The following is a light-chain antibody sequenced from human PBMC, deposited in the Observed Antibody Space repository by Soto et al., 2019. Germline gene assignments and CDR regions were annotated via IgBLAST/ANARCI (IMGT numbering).Light chain of an antibody. Sequence: QSALTQPASVSGSPGQSITISCTGSSSDIGDYNYVSWYQQHPGKAPKLMIYEVSNRPSGVSNRFSGSKSGNTASLTISGLHAEDEADYYCCSYTSSSTCAFGGGTKLTVL. CDR1: SSDIGDYNY. V-gene: IGLV2-14*01. J-gene: IGLJ2*01. CDR3: CSYTSSSTCA. CDR2: EVS.